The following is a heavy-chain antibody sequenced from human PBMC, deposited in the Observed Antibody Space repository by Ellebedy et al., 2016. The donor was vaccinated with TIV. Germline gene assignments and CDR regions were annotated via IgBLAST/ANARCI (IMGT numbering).Heavy chain of an antibody. CDR1: GGSINSGDYY. CDR3: ATRTAMAGGIEY. J-gene: IGHJ4*02. CDR2: IYYSGST. Sequence: MPSETLSLTCTVSGGSINSGDYYWSWIRQPPGKGLEWIGNIYYSGSTFYNPSLKSRVTISVDTSKNQFSMRLSSVTAADTALYYCATRTAMAGGIEYWGQGTLITVSS. D-gene: IGHD6-19*01. V-gene: IGHV4-30-4*01.